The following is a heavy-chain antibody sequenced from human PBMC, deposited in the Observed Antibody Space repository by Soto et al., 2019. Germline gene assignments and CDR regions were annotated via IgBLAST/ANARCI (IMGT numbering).Heavy chain of an antibody. D-gene: IGHD5-18*01. J-gene: IGHJ4*02. Sequence: QVQLVESGGGVVQPGRSLRLSCAAPGFTFRSYGMHWVRQAPGKGLEWVAVISYDGSNKYYADYVKGRVTISRDNSKNTLALQMHSLRAEDTAGYYCVKDRYSYGLDSWGQGTLVTVAA. V-gene: IGHV3-30*18. CDR1: GFTFRSYG. CDR3: VKDRYSYGLDS. CDR2: ISYDGSNK.